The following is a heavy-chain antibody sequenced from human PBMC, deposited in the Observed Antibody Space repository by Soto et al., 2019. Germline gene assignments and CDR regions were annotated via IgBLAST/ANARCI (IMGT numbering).Heavy chain of an antibody. Sequence: QVPLVESGGGVVQPGRSLRLSCAASGFTFNSYGIHWVRQAPGKGLEWVAVTWYDGSNKYYTDSVKGRFTISRDNSKNTLYLQMDSLRAEDTAVYYCARNPPVYSSSTLYYFHGMDVWGQGTTVTVSS. J-gene: IGHJ6*02. CDR2: TWYDGSNK. CDR1: GFTFNSYG. V-gene: IGHV3-33*01. CDR3: ARNPPVYSSSTLYYFHGMDV. D-gene: IGHD6-13*01.